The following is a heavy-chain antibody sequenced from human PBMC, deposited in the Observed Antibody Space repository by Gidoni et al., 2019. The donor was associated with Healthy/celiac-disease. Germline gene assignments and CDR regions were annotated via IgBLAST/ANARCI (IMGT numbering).Heavy chain of an antibody. CDR2: SYSGGST. CDR1: GFTVSSNY. V-gene: IGHV3-66*02. J-gene: IGHJ6*02. D-gene: IGHD3-16*02. CDR3: ARDTGELSNYGMDV. Sequence: EVQLVESGGGLVQPGGSLRLSCAASGFTVSSNYMSWVRQAPGEGLEWVSVSYSGGSTYYADSVKGRFTISRDNSKNTLYLQMNSLRAEDTAVYYCARDTGELSNYGMDVWGQGTTVTVSS.